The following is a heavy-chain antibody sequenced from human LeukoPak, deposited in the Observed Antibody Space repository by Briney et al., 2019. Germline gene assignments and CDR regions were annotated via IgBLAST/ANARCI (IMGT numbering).Heavy chain of an antibody. CDR1: GFTFSSYS. Sequence: GGSLRLSCAASGFTFSSYSMNWVRQAPGKGLEWVSAISGSGGSTYYADSVKGRFTISRDNSKNTLYLQMNSLRAEDTAVYYCAKDALRGSYYYYYMDVWGKGTTVTVSS. D-gene: IGHD3-10*01. J-gene: IGHJ6*03. CDR2: ISGSGGST. V-gene: IGHV3-23*01. CDR3: AKDALRGSYYYYYMDV.